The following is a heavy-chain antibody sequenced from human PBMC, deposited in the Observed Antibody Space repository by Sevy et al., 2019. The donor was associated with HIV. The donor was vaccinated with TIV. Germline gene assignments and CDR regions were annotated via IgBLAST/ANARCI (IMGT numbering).Heavy chain of an antibody. CDR1: GFTFSSYG. CDR3: AREKKSGYYPPPKYYYYYGMDV. CDR2: IKQDGSEK. D-gene: IGHD3-3*01. Sequence: GGSLRLSCAASGFTFSSYGIHWVRQTPGKGLEWVANIKQDGSEKYYVDSVKGRFTISRDNAKNSLYLQMNSLRAEDTAVYYCAREKKSGYYPPPKYYYYYGMDVWGQGTTVTVSS. V-gene: IGHV3-7*03. J-gene: IGHJ6*02.